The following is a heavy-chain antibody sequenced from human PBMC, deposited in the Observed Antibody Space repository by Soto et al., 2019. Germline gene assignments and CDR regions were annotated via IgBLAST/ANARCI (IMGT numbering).Heavy chain of an antibody. J-gene: IGHJ4*02. V-gene: IGHV4-31*03. CDR3: ARDAPGVAPY. D-gene: IGHD2-15*01. CDR2: INYRGTT. CDR1: GGSIIDGQTY. Sequence: QVQLQESVPGLVKPSQTLSLTCTVSGGSIIDGQTYLNWIRQHPERGLEWMGYINYRGTTNYSPALKSRILISIDTSKNQFSLRLTSETAADTAVYYCARDAPGVAPYWGQGTLVTVSS.